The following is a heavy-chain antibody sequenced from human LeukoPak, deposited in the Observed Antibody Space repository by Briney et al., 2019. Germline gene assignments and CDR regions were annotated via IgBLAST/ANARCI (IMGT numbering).Heavy chain of an antibody. CDR2: ISAYNGNT. V-gene: IGHV1-18*01. J-gene: IGHJ6*02. D-gene: IGHD2-2*01. Sequence: ASVKVSCKASGYTFTSYGISWLRQAPGQGLEWLGWISAYNGNTNYAQKLQGRVTMTTDTSTSTAYMELRSLRSDDTAVYYCARDIVVVPAAERGNYHYYGMDVWGQGTTVTVSS. CDR1: GYTFTSYG. CDR3: ARDIVVVPAAERGNYHYYGMDV.